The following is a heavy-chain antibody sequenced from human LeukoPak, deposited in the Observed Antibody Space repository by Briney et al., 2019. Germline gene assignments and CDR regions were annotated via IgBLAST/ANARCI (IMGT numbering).Heavy chain of an antibody. CDR1: GYSISSGYY. J-gene: IGHJ4*02. CDR3: ARGGQYYDYVWGSYRGYYFDY. V-gene: IGHV4-38-2*02. Sequence: SETLSLTCTVSGYSISSGYYWGWIRQPPGKGLEWIGSIYYSGSTYYNPSLKSRVTISVDTSKNQFSLKLSSVTAADTAVYYCARGGQYYDYVWGSYRGYYFDYWGQGTLVTVSS. CDR2: IYYSGST. D-gene: IGHD3-16*01.